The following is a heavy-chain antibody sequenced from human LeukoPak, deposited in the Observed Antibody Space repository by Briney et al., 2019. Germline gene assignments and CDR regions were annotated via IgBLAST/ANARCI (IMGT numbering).Heavy chain of an antibody. CDR2: IYSGGST. CDR3: ARDTRDGYNLASEN. D-gene: IGHD5-24*01. V-gene: IGHV3-53*01. Sequence: GGSLRLSCAASGFTVSSNYMSWVRQAPGKGLEWVSVIYSGGSTYYADSVKGRFTISRDNSKNTLYLQMNSLRAEDTAVYYCARDTRDGYNLASENWGRGTLVTVSS. CDR1: GFTVSSNY. J-gene: IGHJ4*02.